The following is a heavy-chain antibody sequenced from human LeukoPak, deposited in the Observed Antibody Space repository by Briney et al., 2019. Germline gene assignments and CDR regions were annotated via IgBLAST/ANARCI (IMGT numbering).Heavy chain of an antibody. Sequence: SSVKVSCKASGGTFSSYTISWVRQAPGQGLEWMGRIIPILGIANYAQKFQGRVTITADKSTSTAYMELSSLRSEDTAVYYCARSGYYYGDAFDIWGQGTMVTASS. J-gene: IGHJ3*02. D-gene: IGHD3-22*01. CDR2: IIPILGIA. CDR3: ARSGYYYGDAFDI. V-gene: IGHV1-69*02. CDR1: GGTFSSYT.